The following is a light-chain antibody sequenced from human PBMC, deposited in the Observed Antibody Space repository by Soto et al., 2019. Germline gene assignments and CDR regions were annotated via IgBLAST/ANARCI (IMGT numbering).Light chain of an antibody. Sequence: QLVLTQSPSASASLGASVKLTCTLSSGHSSYAIAWHQQQPEKGPRYLMKLNSDGSHSKGDGIPDRFSGSSSGAERYLSISSLQSEEEADYYCQTWGSGPVVFGGGTKLTVL. CDR2: LNSDGSH. CDR1: SGHSSYA. J-gene: IGLJ2*01. CDR3: QTWGSGPVV. V-gene: IGLV4-69*01.